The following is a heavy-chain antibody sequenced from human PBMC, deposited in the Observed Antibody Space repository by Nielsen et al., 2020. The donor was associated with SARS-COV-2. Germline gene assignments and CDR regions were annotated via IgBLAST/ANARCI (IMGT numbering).Heavy chain of an antibody. J-gene: IGHJ6*03. CDR3: ARDGYSYGYSGYYYMDV. CDR1: GGSFGGYY. Sequence: SETLSLTCAVYGGSFGGYYWSWIRQPPGKGLEWIGYIYYSGSTNYNPSLKSRVTISVDTSKNQFSLKLSSVTAADTAVYYCARDGYSYGYSGYYYMDVWGKGTTVTVSS. V-gene: IGHV4-59*01. D-gene: IGHD5-18*01. CDR2: IYYSGST.